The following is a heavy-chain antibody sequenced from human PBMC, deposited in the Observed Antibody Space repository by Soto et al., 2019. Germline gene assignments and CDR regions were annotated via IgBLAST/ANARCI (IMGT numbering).Heavy chain of an antibody. Sequence: ASVKVSCKASGGTFSSYAISWVRQAPGQGLEWMGGIIPIFGTANYAQKFQGRVTITADKSTSTAYMELSSLRSEDTAVYYCARDQNGLLYYRMDVWGPGTSVTVSS. CDR2: IIPIFGTA. V-gene: IGHV1-69*06. CDR3: ARDQNGLLYYRMDV. CDR1: GGTFSSYA. J-gene: IGHJ6*02. D-gene: IGHD1-1*01.